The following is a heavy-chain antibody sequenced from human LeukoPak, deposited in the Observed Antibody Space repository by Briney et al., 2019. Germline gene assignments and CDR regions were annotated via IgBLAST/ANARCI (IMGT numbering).Heavy chain of an antibody. CDR3: ARRWNYGRNYYIDV. V-gene: IGHV4-34*01. CDR1: GGSFSNYY. Sequence: SDTLSLTCAVYGGSFSNYYWSWLRQTPRKGMEWIGEINDSGRINYNPSLMSRVTVSVDTSKNQFSLRLTSVTATDTAVYYCARRWNYGRNYYIDVWGKGATVSVSS. CDR2: INDSGRI. J-gene: IGHJ6*03. D-gene: IGHD1-7*01.